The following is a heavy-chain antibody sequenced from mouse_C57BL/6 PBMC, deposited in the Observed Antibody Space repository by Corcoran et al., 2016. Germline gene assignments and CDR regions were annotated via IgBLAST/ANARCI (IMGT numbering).Heavy chain of an antibody. CDR2: INPNNGGT. CDR1: GYTFTDYY. Sequence: EVQLQQSGPELVKPGASVKISCKASGYTFTDYYMNWVKQSHGKSLEWIGDINPNNGGTSYNQKFKGKATLTVDKSSSTAYMEPRSLTSEDSAVYYCARKGVYYGSSPHWYFDVWGTGTTVTVSS. J-gene: IGHJ1*03. CDR3: ARKGVYYGSSPHWYFDV. D-gene: IGHD1-1*01. V-gene: IGHV1-26*01.